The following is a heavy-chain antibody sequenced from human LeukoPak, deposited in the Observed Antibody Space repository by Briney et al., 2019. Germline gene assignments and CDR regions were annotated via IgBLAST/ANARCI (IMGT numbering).Heavy chain of an antibody. J-gene: IGHJ4*02. CDR3: ARVGGDLYGSGTYVDY. CDR1: GFTFDDYA. V-gene: IGHV3-9*01. D-gene: IGHD3-10*01. Sequence: QTGGSLRLSCAASGFTFDDYAMHWVRQAPGKGLEWVSGISWNSGSIGYADSVKGRFTISRDNAKNSLYLQMNSLRAEDTAVYYCARVGGDLYGSGTYVDYWGQGTLVTVSS. CDR2: ISWNSGSI.